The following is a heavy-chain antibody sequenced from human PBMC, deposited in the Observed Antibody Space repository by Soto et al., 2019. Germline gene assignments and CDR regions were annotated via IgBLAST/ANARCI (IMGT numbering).Heavy chain of an antibody. V-gene: IGHV3-66*04. J-gene: IGHJ3*02. CDR2: IYSGGST. CDR1: GFTVSSNY. D-gene: IGHD2-2*01. CDR3: ARLVVVPAAKKNDAFDI. Sequence: GGSLRLSCAASGFTVSSNYMSWVRQAPGKGLEWVSVIYSGGSTYYADSVKGRFTISRDNSKNTLYLQMNSLRAEDTAVYYCARLVVVPAAKKNDAFDIWGQGTMVTVSS.